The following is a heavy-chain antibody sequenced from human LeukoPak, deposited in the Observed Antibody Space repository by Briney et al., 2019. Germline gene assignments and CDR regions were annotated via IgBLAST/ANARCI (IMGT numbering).Heavy chain of an antibody. V-gene: IGHV4-34*01. CDR3: ARCDSGGWFFDS. J-gene: IGHJ5*01. Sequence: PSETLSLTCDVSGGPFSGFSWNWIRQPPGKGLEWLGEINQSGSTKYNPSLKSRVTISIDTSKSQFSLKMNSMTAADTAVYYCARCDSGGWFFDSWGQGALVTVSS. CDR1: GGPFSGFS. D-gene: IGHD6-19*01. CDR2: INQSGST.